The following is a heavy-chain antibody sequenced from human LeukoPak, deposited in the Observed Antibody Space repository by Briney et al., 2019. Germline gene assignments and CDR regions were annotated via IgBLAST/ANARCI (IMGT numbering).Heavy chain of an antibody. CDR3: ARNGWDRGPPNWFDP. V-gene: IGHV3-11*06. CDR2: ISSSSSYT. J-gene: IGHJ5*02. Sequence: PGGSLRLSCAASGFIFSDYYMSWIRQAPGKGLEWVSYISSSSSYTNYADSVKGRFTISRDNAKNSLYLQMNSLRAEDTAVYYCARNGWDRGPPNWFDPWGQGTLVTVSS. D-gene: IGHD3-10*01. CDR1: GFIFSDYY.